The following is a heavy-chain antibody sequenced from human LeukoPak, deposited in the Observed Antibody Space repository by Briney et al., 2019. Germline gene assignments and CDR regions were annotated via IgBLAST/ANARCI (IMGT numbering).Heavy chain of an antibody. CDR3: ARRNWNDPYYFDY. V-gene: IGHV1-18*01. D-gene: IGHD1-1*01. CDR1: GYTFTSYG. Sequence: ASVKVSCKASGYTFTSYGISWVRQAPGQGLEWVGWISAYNGNTNYAQKLQGRVTMTTDTSTSTAYMELSSLRSEDTAVYYCARRNWNDPYYFDYWGQGTLVTVSS. J-gene: IGHJ4*02. CDR2: ISAYNGNT.